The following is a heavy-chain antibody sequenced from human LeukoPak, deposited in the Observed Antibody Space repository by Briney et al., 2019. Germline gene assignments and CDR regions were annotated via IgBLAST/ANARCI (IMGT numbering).Heavy chain of an antibody. CDR3: ALTVSSSWYGYFQH. V-gene: IGHV1-69*05. CDR1: GGTFSSYA. CDR2: IIPIFGTA. J-gene: IGHJ1*01. Sequence: SVKVSCKASGGTFSSYAISWVRQAPGQGLEWMERIIPIFGTANYAQKFQGRVTITTDESTSTAYMELSSLRSEDTAVYYCALTVSSSWYGYFQHWGQGTLVTVSS. D-gene: IGHD6-13*01.